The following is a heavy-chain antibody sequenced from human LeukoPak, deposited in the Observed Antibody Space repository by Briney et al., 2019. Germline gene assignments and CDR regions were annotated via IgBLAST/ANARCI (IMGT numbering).Heavy chain of an antibody. CDR3: ARDSRGSGSYYSDFDY. CDR1: GGSISSYY. D-gene: IGHD3-10*01. V-gene: IGHV4-4*07. J-gene: IGHJ4*02. CDR2: VYTSGST. Sequence: SETLSLTCTVSGGSISSYYWSWIRQSAGKGLEWIGRVYTSGSTNYNASPQSRVTMSVDTSKNQFSLKLSSVTAADTAVYYCARDSRGSGSYYSDFDYWGQGTLVTVSS.